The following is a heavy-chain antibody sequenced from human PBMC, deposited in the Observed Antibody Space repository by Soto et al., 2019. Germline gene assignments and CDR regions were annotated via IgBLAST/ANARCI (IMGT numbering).Heavy chain of an antibody. CDR2: IYYSGST. CDR1: GGSISSSSYY. Sequence: SETLSLTCTVSGGSISSSSYYWGWIRQPPGKGLEWIGSIYYSGSTYYNPSLKSRVTISVDTSKNQFSLKLSSVTAADTAVYYCARLKDYGDYSDAFDIWGQGTMVTVSS. CDR3: ARLKDYGDYSDAFDI. V-gene: IGHV4-39*01. D-gene: IGHD4-17*01. J-gene: IGHJ3*02.